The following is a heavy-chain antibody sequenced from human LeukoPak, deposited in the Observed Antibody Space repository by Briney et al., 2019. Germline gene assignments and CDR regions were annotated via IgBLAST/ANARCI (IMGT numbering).Heavy chain of an antibody. D-gene: IGHD1-26*01. J-gene: IGHJ4*01. CDR3: ARGEYSGSYXXFXX. Sequence: ASVKVSCKASGDTFTSYDTNWVRQAPGQGLEWMGWMNPNTANTGYAQKFQGRVTITRNTSISTSYMELNSLRSEDTAVYYCARGEYSGSYXXFXXWGXXXLXTVSS. CDR2: MNPNTANT. V-gene: IGHV1-8*01. CDR1: GDTFTSYD.